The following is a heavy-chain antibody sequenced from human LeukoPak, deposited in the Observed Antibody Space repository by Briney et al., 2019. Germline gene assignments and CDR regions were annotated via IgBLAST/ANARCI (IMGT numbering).Heavy chain of an antibody. V-gene: IGHV3-23*01. CDR3: AKDGVAGSGAIYYFDY. D-gene: IGHD6-19*01. J-gene: IGHJ4*02. Sequence: GGSLRLSCAASGFTFSSYAMSWVRQAPGKGLEWVSAISGSGGSTYYADSVKGRFTISRDNSKNTLYLQMNSLRAEDTAVYYCAKDGVAGSGAIYYFDYWGQGTLVTVSS. CDR2: ISGSGGST. CDR1: GFTFSSYA.